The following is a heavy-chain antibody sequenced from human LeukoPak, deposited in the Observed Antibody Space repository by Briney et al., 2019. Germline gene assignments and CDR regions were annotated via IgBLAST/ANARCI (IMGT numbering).Heavy chain of an antibody. D-gene: IGHD4-17*01. V-gene: IGHV3-48*03. CDR1: GFTFSSYE. CDR2: ISSSGGTI. J-gene: IGHJ4*02. CDR3: ARDAPVTDY. Sequence: GGSLRLSCAASGFTFSSYEMNWVRQAPGKGLEWVSYISSSGGTIYYADSVKGRFTISRDNAKNSLYLQMNSLRAEDTAVYYCARDAPVTDYWGQGTLVTVSS.